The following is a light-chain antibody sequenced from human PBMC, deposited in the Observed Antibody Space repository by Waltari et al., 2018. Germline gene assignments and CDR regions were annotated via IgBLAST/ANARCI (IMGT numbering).Light chain of an antibody. Sequence: DIQMTQSPSSVSASVGDRVTISCRASHDISSYLAWYQQEPGKAPKLLIYAASSLLSGVPSRFSGRGSGTDFTLTISSLQPDDSATYYCQQGKTFPLTFGGGTKVEI. CDR1: HDISSY. CDR2: AAS. CDR3: QQGKTFPLT. V-gene: IGKV1-12*01. J-gene: IGKJ4*01.